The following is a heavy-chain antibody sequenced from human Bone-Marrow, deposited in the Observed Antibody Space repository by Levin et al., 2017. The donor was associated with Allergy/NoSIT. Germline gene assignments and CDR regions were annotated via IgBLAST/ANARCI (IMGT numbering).Heavy chain of an antibody. V-gene: IGHV4-59*01. CDR2: IYYSGST. Sequence: SQTLSLTCTVSGGSISSSYWSWIRQPPGKGLEWIGYIYYSGSTNYNPSLKSRVTISVDTSKNQFSLKLSSVTAADTAVYYCAREARQWTSRYYFDYWGQGTLVTVSS. CDR3: AREARQWTSRYYFDY. D-gene: IGHD6-19*01. J-gene: IGHJ4*02. CDR1: GGSISSSY.